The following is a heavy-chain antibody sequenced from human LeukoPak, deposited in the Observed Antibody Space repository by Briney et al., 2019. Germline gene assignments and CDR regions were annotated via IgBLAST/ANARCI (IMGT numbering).Heavy chain of an antibody. Sequence: GGSLRLSCAASGFTFSSYAMHWVRQAPGKGLEWVAVISYDGSNKYYADSVKGRFTISRDNSKNTLYLQMNSLRAEDTAVYYCAMSPWFGELLHDYWGQGTLVTVSS. V-gene: IGHV3-30-3*01. D-gene: IGHD3-10*01. J-gene: IGHJ4*02. CDR3: AMSPWFGELLHDY. CDR2: ISYDGSNK. CDR1: GFTFSSYA.